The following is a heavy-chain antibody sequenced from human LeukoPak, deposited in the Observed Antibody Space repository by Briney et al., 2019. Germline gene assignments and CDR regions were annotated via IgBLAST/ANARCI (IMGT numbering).Heavy chain of an antibody. CDR3: AIHQFYGVSQPHPFGY. CDR2: INYSGST. V-gene: IGHV4-39*01. J-gene: IGHJ4*02. CDR1: GGSISDDNYF. Sequence: SETLSHTCTVSGGSISDDNYFWGWIRQPSGKGLEWIVSINYSGSTYYNPSLESRVSMSLDTSNHQFSLKLSSVTAADTALYYCAIHQFYGVSQPHPFGYWGQGILVTVSS. D-gene: IGHD3-3*01.